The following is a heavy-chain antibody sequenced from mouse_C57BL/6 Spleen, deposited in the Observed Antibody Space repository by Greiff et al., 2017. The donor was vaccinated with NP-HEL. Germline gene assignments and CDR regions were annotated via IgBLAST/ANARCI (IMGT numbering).Heavy chain of an antibody. D-gene: IGHD1-1*01. Sequence: QVQLQQSGPELVKPGASVKLSCKASGYTFTSYDINWVKQRPGQGLEWIGWIYPSDGSTKYNEKFKGKATLTVDTSSSTAYMELHSLTAADSAVYFCARRGLLLRDFDVWGTGTTVTVSS. CDR3: ARRGLLLRDFDV. CDR1: GYTFTSYD. V-gene: IGHV1-85*01. J-gene: IGHJ1*03. CDR2: IYPSDGST.